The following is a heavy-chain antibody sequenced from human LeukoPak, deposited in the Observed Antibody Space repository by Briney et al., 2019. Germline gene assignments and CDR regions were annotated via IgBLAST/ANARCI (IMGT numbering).Heavy chain of an antibody. J-gene: IGHJ4*02. CDR1: GGSFSGYY. Sequence: SETLSLTCAVYGGSFSGYYWSWIRQPPGEGLEWIGEINHSGSTNYNPSLKSRVTISVDTSKNQFSLKLSSVTAADTAVYYCARTSQLAIYYFDYWGQGTLVTVSS. CDR3: ARTSQLAIYYFDY. D-gene: IGHD2-2*01. V-gene: IGHV4-34*01. CDR2: INHSGST.